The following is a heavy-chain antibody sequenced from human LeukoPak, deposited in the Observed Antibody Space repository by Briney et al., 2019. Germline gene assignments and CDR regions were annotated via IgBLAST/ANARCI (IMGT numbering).Heavy chain of an antibody. D-gene: IGHD6-13*01. CDR3: ATVHIAAAGTKAGRYYFDY. CDR1: GYTLTELS. J-gene: IGHJ4*02. V-gene: IGHV1-24*01. Sequence: ATVKVSCKVSGYTLTELSMHWVRQAPGKGLEWMGGFDPEDGETIYAQKFQGRVTMTEDTSTDTAYMELSSLRSEDTAVYYCATVHIAAAGTKAGRYYFDYWGQGALVTVSS. CDR2: FDPEDGET.